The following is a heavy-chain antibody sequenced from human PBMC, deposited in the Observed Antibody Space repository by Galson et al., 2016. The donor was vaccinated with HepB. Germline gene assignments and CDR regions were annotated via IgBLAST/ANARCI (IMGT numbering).Heavy chain of an antibody. D-gene: IGHD2-15*01. V-gene: IGHV3-21*01. CDR2: ISSNNYI. CDR1: GFTFSSYS. CDR3: ARDTGHCSGGLCYATRVMDV. Sequence: SLRLSCAASGFTFSSYSLNWVRQAPGKGLEWDSFISSNNYIYYADSVQGRFTISRDNAKNSLYLQMHSLSAEDTAVYYGARDTGHCSGGLCYATRVMDVCCQGTTVTVSS. J-gene: IGHJ6*02.